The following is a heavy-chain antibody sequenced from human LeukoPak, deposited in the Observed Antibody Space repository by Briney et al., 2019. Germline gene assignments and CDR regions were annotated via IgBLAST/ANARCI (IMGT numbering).Heavy chain of an antibody. Sequence: GGSLRLSGAASGFTFSSYWMSWVRQAPGKGLEWVANIKQDGSEKYYVDSVKGRFTISRDNAKNSLYLQMNSLRAEDTAVYYCARVSSSWWLWYFDLWGRGTLVTVSS. V-gene: IGHV3-7*01. CDR1: GFTFSSYW. J-gene: IGHJ2*01. CDR3: ARVSSSWWLWYFDL. CDR2: IKQDGSEK. D-gene: IGHD6-13*01.